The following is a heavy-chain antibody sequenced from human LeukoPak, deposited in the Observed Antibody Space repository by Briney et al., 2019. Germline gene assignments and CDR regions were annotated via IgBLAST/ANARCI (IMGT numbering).Heavy chain of an antibody. CDR3: ARVRYCSGGSCYGNWYDP. V-gene: IGHV3-48*03. CDR2: ISSSGRSI. Sequence: GGSLRLSYAASGFTFSSYEMNWVRQAPGKGLEWVSYISSSGRSINYADSVRGRFTISRDNGKNSLYLQMNSLRAEDTAVYYCARVRYCSGGSCYGNWYDPWGQGTLVTVSS. CDR1: GFTFSSYE. D-gene: IGHD2-15*01. J-gene: IGHJ5*02.